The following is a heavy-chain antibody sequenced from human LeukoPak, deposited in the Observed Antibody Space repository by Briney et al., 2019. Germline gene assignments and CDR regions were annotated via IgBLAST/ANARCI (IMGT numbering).Heavy chain of an antibody. J-gene: IGHJ4*02. Sequence: ASVKVSCKTSGYTFASYGITWVRQAPGQGLEWMGWISGYNGNTNFAQRFQGRVSLTTHTSATTAYMELRSLTSDDTAVYYCAKDYSGSGSVHFEHWGQGILVTVSS. V-gene: IGHV1-18*01. D-gene: IGHD3-10*01. CDR3: AKDYSGSGSVHFEH. CDR1: GYTFASYG. CDR2: ISGYNGNT.